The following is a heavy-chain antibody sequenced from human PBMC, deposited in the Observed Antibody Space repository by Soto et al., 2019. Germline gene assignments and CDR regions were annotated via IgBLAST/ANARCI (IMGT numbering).Heavy chain of an antibody. Sequence: QVQLVQSGAEVKKPGASVKVSCKASGYTFTSYGISWVRQAPGQGLEWMGWISAYNGNTNYAQKLQGRVTMTTDTSTSTAYMERRSLRSDDTAVYYCASSKSTGYSSSWHDYWGQGTLVTVSS. CDR1: GYTFTSYG. CDR3: ASSKSTGYSSSWHDY. CDR2: ISAYNGNT. V-gene: IGHV1-18*01. J-gene: IGHJ4*02. D-gene: IGHD6-13*01.